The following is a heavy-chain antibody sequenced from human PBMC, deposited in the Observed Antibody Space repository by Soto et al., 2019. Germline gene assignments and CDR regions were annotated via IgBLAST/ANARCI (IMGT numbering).Heavy chain of an antibody. Sequence: PSETLSLTCTVSGGSISSSSYYWGWIRQPPGKGLEWIGSIYYSGSTYYNPSLKSRVTISVDTSKNQFSLKLSSVTAADTAVYYCARRVTTVTTYWYFDLWGRGTLVTVSS. J-gene: IGHJ2*01. CDR1: GGSISSSSYY. V-gene: IGHV4-39*01. D-gene: IGHD4-17*01. CDR2: IYYSGST. CDR3: ARRVTTVTTYWYFDL.